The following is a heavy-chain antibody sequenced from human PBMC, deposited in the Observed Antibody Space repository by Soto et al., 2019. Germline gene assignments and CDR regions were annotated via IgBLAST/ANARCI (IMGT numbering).Heavy chain of an antibody. D-gene: IGHD3-10*01. Sequence: QVQLVESGGGVVQPGRSLRLSCAASGFTFSSYGMHWVRQAPGKGLEWVAVISYDGSNKYYADSVKGRFTISRDNSKNTLYLQMNSLRAEDTAVYYCAKEDYYGSGSYYKVQAFDIWGQGTMVTVSS. V-gene: IGHV3-30*18. CDR3: AKEDYYGSGSYYKVQAFDI. CDR1: GFTFSSYG. J-gene: IGHJ3*02. CDR2: ISYDGSNK.